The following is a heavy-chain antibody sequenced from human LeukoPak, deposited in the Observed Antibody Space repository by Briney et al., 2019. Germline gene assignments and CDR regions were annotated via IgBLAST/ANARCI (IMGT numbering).Heavy chain of an antibody. CDR1: GFTFSSYS. CDR3: AGVKTWFGELGGFDY. CDR2: ISSSSSTI. Sequence: PGGSLRLSCAASGFTFSSYSMNWVRQAPGKGLEWVSYISSSSSTIYSADSVKGRFTISRDNATNSLYLQMNSLRAEDTAVYYCAGVKTWFGELGGFDYWGQGTLVTVSS. V-gene: IGHV3-48*01. D-gene: IGHD3-10*01. J-gene: IGHJ4*02.